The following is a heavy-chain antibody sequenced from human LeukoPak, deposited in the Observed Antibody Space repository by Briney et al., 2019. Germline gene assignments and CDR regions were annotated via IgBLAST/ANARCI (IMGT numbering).Heavy chain of an antibody. D-gene: IGHD3-16*01. V-gene: IGHV4-30-2*01. Sequence: SETLSLTCAVSGGSIISGAYSWRWIRQPPGKGLEWIGYIYHSGSTYYNPSLKSRVTISVDRSKNQFSLKLSSVTAADTAVYYCARERDGGAYFDYWGQGTLVTVSS. J-gene: IGHJ4*02. CDR2: IYHSGST. CDR1: GGSIISGAYS. CDR3: ARERDGGAYFDY.